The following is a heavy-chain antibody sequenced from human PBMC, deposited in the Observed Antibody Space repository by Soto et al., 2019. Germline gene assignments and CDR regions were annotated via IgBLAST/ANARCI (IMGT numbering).Heavy chain of an antibody. J-gene: IGHJ6*02. D-gene: IGHD1-26*01. Sequence: ASVKVSCKASGYTFTGYYMHWVRQAPGQGLGWMGWINPNSGGTNYAQKFQGWVTMTRDTAISTAYMELSRLRPGDTAVYYCAREAKWELLGLGYYYYGMDVWGQGTTVTVSS. V-gene: IGHV1-2*04. CDR3: AREAKWELLGLGYYYYGMDV. CDR2: INPNSGGT. CDR1: GYTFTGYY.